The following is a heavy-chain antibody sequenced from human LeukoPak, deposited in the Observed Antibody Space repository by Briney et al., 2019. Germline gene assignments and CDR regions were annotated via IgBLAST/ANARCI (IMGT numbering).Heavy chain of an antibody. CDR1: GFTFDDYG. CDR3: ARDRSPNYTAMDN. Sequence: AGGSLRLSCAASGFTFDDYGMSWVRHAPGKGLEWVSGINWNGGSTGYADSVKGRFTISRDNAKNSLYLQMNSLRAEDTALYYCARDRSPNYTAMDNWGQGTLVTVSS. CDR2: INWNGGST. V-gene: IGHV3-20*04. J-gene: IGHJ4*02. D-gene: IGHD5-18*01.